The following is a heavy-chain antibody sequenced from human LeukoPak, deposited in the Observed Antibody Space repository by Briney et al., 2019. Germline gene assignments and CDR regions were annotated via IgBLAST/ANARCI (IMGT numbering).Heavy chain of an antibody. CDR3: ARARTITIFGVVTAGGIDY. CDR1: GGSISSYY. V-gene: IGHV4-59*08. D-gene: IGHD3-3*01. Sequence: PSETLSLTCTVSGGSISSYYWSWIRQPPGKGLEWIGYIYYSGSTNYNPSLKSRVTISVDTSKNQFSLKLSSVTAADTAVYYCARARTITIFGVVTAGGIDYWGQGTLVTVSS. CDR2: IYYSGST. J-gene: IGHJ4*02.